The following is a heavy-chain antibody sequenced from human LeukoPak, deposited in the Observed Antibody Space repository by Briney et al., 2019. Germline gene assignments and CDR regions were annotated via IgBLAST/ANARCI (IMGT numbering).Heavy chain of an antibody. V-gene: IGHV1-18*01. CDR2: MNPNSGNT. CDR1: GYTFTSYD. Sequence: GASVKVSCKASGYTFTSYDINWVRQATGQGLEWMGWMNPNSGNTNYAQKLQGRVTMTTDTSTSTAYMELRSLRSDDTAVYYCARHPWSFGTDAFDIWGQGTMVTVSS. J-gene: IGHJ3*02. D-gene: IGHD1-1*01. CDR3: ARHPWSFGTDAFDI.